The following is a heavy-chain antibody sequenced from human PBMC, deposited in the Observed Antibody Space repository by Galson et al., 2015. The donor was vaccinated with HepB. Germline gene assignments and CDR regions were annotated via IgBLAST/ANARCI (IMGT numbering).Heavy chain of an antibody. V-gene: IGHV1-69*04. CDR3: ARVGVSSSGLFDY. Sequence: QSGAEVKKPGASVKVSCKASGGTFSSYAISWVRQAPGQGLEWMGRIIPILGIANYAQKFQGRVTITADKSTSTAYMELSSLRSEDTAVYYCARVGVSSSGLFDYWGQGTLVTVSS. D-gene: IGHD6-19*01. J-gene: IGHJ4*02. CDR2: IIPILGIA. CDR1: GGTFSSYA.